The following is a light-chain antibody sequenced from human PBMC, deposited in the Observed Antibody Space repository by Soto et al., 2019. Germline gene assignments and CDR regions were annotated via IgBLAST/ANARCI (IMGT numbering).Light chain of an antibody. V-gene: IGKV3-20*01. Sequence: EIVLTQSPGTLSLSPGERATLSCRASQSVSSSFVAWFQQKPGQAPSLLIYGTSSRATGIPDRFSGSGSGTDFTLTINGLEPEDFAMYFCQQYGTSPWTFGQGTKVEIK. CDR1: QSVSSSF. J-gene: IGKJ1*01. CDR2: GTS. CDR3: QQYGTSPWT.